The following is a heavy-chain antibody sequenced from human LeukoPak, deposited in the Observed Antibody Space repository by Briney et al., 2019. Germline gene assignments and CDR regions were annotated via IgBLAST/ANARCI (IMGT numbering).Heavy chain of an antibody. J-gene: IGHJ3*02. Sequence: ASVKVSCKASGYTFTSYGINWVRQAPGQGLEWMGWISAYNGNTNYAQKLQGRVTMTTYTSTSTAYMELRSLRSDDTAVYYCARENRYCRGGSCYSAASDDAFDIWGQGTMVTVSS. D-gene: IGHD2-15*01. CDR1: GYTFTSYG. CDR3: ARENRYCRGGSCYSAASDDAFDI. V-gene: IGHV1-18*01. CDR2: ISAYNGNT.